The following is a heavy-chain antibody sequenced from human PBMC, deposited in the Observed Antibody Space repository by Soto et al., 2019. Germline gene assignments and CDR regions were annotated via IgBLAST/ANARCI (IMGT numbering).Heavy chain of an antibody. CDR1: GGSISSGGYY. CDR2: IYYSGST. D-gene: IGHD4-17*01. Sequence: QVQLQESGPGLVKPSQTLSLTCTVSGGSISSGGYYWSWIRQHPGKGLEWIGYIYYSGSTYYNPSLKSRVNISVDTSKNLCTLKLSSVTAADTAVYYCARSLTTVTDDAFDIWGQGTMVTVSS. J-gene: IGHJ3*02. V-gene: IGHV4-31*03. CDR3: ARSLTTVTDDAFDI.